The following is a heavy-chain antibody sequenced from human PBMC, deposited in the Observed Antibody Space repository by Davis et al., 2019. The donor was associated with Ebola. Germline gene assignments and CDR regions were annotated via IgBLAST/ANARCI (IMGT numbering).Heavy chain of an antibody. CDR1: GFTFSDYA. D-gene: IGHD3-16*02. Sequence: GESLKISCAASGFTFSDYAMSWVRQAPGKGLEWVSAISGSGFSTYYTASVKGRFTISRDNSKNTLYLQMNSLRAEDTAVYYCTKDARRTDYIWGTSRPRWFDPWGQGTLVTVSS. CDR2: ISGSGFST. V-gene: IGHV3-23*01. CDR3: TKDARRTDYIWGTSRPRWFDP. J-gene: IGHJ5*02.